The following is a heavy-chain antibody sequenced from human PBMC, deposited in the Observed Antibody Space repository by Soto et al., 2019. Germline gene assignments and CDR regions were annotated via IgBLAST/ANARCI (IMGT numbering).Heavy chain of an antibody. Sequence: QVQLQESGPGLVKPSQTLSLTCTVSGGSISSGGYYWSWIRQHPGKGLEWIGYIYYSGSTYYNSSLKSRLTISVDTSKNQFSLKLSSVTAADTAVYYCARVWDSSGPNFDYWGQGTLVTVSS. D-gene: IGHD3-22*01. CDR1: GGSISSGGYY. J-gene: IGHJ4*02. CDR2: IYYSGST. CDR3: ARVWDSSGPNFDY. V-gene: IGHV4-31*03.